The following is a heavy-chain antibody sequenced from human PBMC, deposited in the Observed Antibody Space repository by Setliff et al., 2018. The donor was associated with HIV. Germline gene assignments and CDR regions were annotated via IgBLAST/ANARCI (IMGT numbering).Heavy chain of an antibody. CDR3: AKAKTQL. CDR1: GFTFSTYA. D-gene: IGHD6-13*01. V-gene: IGHV3-23*01. Sequence: GESLKISCAASGFTFSTYAMSWVRQAPGKGLEWVSAISSGIGTTYYAVSVKGRFTISRDNSKNTLYLQMNSLRAEDTATYYCAKAKTQLWGQGTLVTVSS. J-gene: IGHJ4*02. CDR2: ISSGIGTT.